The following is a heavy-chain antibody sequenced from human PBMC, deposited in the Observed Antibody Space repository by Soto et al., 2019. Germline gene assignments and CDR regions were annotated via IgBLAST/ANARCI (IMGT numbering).Heavy chain of an antibody. D-gene: IGHD1-1*01. CDR2: IYYSGST. CDR1: GVSISSSSYY. J-gene: IGHJ6*03. Sequence: SETLSLTCTVSGVSISSSSYYWVLIRQPPGKGLEWIGSIYYSGSTYYNPSLKGRVTISVDTSKNQFSLKLSSVTAADTAVYYCAGRIGTTNYYSSYMEVWGKGTTVPVS. V-gene: IGHV4-39*01. CDR3: AGRIGTTNYYSSYMEV.